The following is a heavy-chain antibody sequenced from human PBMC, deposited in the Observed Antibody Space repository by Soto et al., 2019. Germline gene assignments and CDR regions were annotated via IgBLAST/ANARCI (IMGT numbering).Heavy chain of an antibody. V-gene: IGHV1-18*01. CDR2: ISPYNGNT. CDR1: GYTFTTYG. Sequence: ASVKVSCKASGYTFTTYGVSWVRQAPGQGLEWMGWISPYNGNTTYAQNFQGRVTMTTDTSTTTVYMELTNLRSDDTAVYYCARCIQGDYYYGMDVWGQGTTVTVSS. J-gene: IGHJ6*02. CDR3: ARCIQGDYYYGMDV. D-gene: IGHD5-18*01.